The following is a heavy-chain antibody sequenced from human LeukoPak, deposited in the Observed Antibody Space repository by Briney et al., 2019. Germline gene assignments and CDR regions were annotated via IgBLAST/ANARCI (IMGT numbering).Heavy chain of an antibody. J-gene: IGHJ4*02. CDR1: GFTFHTYW. CDR2: IKQDGSEK. CDR3: ARAPPYDSSGLLDY. V-gene: IGHV3-7*03. Sequence: PGGSLRLSCAASGFTFHTYWMNWVRQAPGKGLEWVANIKQDGSEKYYVDSVKGRFTISRDNAKKSLYLQMNTLRAEDTAVYYCARAPPYDSSGLLDYWGQGTLVTVSS. D-gene: IGHD3-22*01.